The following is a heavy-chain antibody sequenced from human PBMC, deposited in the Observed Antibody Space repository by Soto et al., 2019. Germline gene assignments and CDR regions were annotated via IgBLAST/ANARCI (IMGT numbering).Heavy chain of an antibody. D-gene: IGHD3-22*01. CDR1: GFTFSNYA. CDR3: ARPYYYDSSGYYEYFDY. J-gene: IGHJ4*02. CDR2: ISYDENNK. Sequence: QVQLVESGGGVVQPGRSLRLSCAASGFTFSNYAMHWVRQAPGKGLEWVAVISYDENNKDYADSVKGRFTISRDNSKNTLYLQMNSLRAEDTAVYYCARPYYYDSSGYYEYFDYWGQGTLVTFSS. V-gene: IGHV3-30-3*01.